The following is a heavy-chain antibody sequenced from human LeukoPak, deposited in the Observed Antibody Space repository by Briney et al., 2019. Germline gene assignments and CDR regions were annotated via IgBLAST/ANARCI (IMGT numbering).Heavy chain of an antibody. J-gene: IGHJ4*02. CDR1: GYSFSSYW. D-gene: IGHD3-10*01. Sequence: GESLKISCKGSGYSFSSYWIAWVRQMPGKGLEWMGIIYPGDSDTTYSPSFQGQVTISADKSISTAYLQWNSLKASDTAMYFCARRRSSTLIDYWGQGTLVIVSS. V-gene: IGHV5-51*01. CDR3: ARRRSSTLIDY. CDR2: IYPGDSDT.